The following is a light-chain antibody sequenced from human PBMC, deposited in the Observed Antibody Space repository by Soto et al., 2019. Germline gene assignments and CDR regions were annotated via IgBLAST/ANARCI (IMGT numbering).Light chain of an antibody. CDR1: SSDVGSYNL. J-gene: IGLJ1*01. Sequence: QSVLXQPASVFGSPGQSITISCTGTSSDVGSYNLVSWYQQHPGKAPKLMIYEVSKRPSGVSNRFSGSKSGNTASLTISGLQAEDEADYYCCSYAGSSTYVFGTGTKVTVL. V-gene: IGLV2-23*02. CDR2: EVS. CDR3: CSYAGSSTYV.